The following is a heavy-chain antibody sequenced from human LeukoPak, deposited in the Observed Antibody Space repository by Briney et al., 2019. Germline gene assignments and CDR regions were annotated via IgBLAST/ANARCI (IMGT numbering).Heavy chain of an antibody. CDR1: GGSISSYY. D-gene: IGHD6-13*01. J-gene: IGHJ4*02. V-gene: IGHV4-59*01. Sequence: SETLSLTCTVSGGSISSYYWSWIRQPPGKGLEWIGYIYYSGSTNYNPSLKSRVTISVDTSKNQFSLKLSSVTAADTAVYYCARVTERGIAAWYFDYWGQGTLVTVSS. CDR2: IYYSGST. CDR3: ARVTERGIAAWYFDY.